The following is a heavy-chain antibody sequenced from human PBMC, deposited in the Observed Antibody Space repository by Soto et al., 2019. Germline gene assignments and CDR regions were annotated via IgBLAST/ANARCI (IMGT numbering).Heavy chain of an antibody. D-gene: IGHD6-19*01. CDR1: GASISVYS. J-gene: IGHJ4*02. V-gene: IGHV4-59*01. Sequence: PSETLSLTCTVSGASISVYSWSWIRQPPGKGLEWIGYIYYSGSTNYNPSLESRVAISVDTSKNQFSLKLSSVTAADTAVYYCARSTDSSGWRFDYWGQGTQVTVSS. CDR3: ARSTDSSGWRFDY. CDR2: IYYSGST.